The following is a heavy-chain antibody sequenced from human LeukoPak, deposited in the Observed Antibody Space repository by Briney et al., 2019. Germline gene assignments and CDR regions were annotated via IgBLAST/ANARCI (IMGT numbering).Heavy chain of an antibody. Sequence: SQTLSLTCAVSGGSISSGGYSWSWIRQPPGKGLEWIGYIYHSGSTYYNPSLKSRVTISVDTSKNQFSLKLSSVTAADTAVYYCASSPVGATDYWGQGTLVTVSS. CDR3: ASSPVGATDY. D-gene: IGHD1-26*01. V-gene: IGHV4-30-2*01. CDR2: IYHSGST. CDR1: GGSISSGGYS. J-gene: IGHJ4*02.